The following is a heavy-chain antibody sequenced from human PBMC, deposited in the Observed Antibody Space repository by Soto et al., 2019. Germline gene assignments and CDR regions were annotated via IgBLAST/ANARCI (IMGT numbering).Heavy chain of an antibody. CDR3: AREGVATMEEVGRHYSMDV. V-gene: IGHV1-69*01. CDR2: IIPIFGTA. Sequence: QVQLVQSGAEVKKPGSSVKVSCKASGGTFSSYAISWVRQAPGQGLEWMGGIIPIFGTANYAQKFEGRVTITADESASTAYMELSRVSGEATAVCCCAREGVATMEEVGRHYSMDVGRQEPKVTFSS. CDR1: GGTFSSYA. J-gene: IGHJ6*02. D-gene: IGHD5-12*01.